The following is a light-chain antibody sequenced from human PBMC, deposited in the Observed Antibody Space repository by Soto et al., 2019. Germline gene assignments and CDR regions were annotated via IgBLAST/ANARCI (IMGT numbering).Light chain of an antibody. CDR2: GAS. V-gene: IGKV3-15*01. J-gene: IGKJ2*01. Sequence: EIVMTQSPATLSVSPGERATLSCRASQSVSSNLAWYQQKPGQAPRLLIYGASTRATGIPARFSGSGSGTEFTLTISSLQSEDFAVYYCQTYNNWPHTFGQGTKLEI. CDR1: QSVSSN. CDR3: QTYNNWPHT.